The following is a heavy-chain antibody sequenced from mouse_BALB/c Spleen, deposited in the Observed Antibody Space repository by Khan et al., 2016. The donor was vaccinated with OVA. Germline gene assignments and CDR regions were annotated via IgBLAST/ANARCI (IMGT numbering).Heavy chain of an antibody. D-gene: IGHD2-3*01. CDR3: ARCNYDGCGVYAMDY. J-gene: IGHJ4*01. CDR2: IGPGSGST. Sequence: DLVKPGASVKLSCKASGYTFTSYWIHWIKQRPGQGLEWIGQIGPGSGSTYYTEMFKGKATLTIDTSSSTVYLQLSSLSTEDSAVFYCARCNYDGCGVYAMDYCGQGASVPVSS. CDR1: GYTFTSYW. V-gene: IGHV1S41*01.